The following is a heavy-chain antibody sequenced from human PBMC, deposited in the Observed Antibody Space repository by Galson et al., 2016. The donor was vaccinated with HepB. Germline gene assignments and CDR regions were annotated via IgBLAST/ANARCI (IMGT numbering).Heavy chain of an antibody. J-gene: IGHJ5*02. CDR2: ISSSSAFI. CDR3: ARDRGYSGYGAYNWFDP. Sequence: LRLSCAASGFPFSRYGMNWVRQAPGKGLEWVSSISSSSAFIYYADSLKGRFTISRDNAKDSLYLQINSLRGEDTAVYYCARDRGYSGYGAYNWFDPWGQGTLVTVSS. V-gene: IGHV3-21*01. D-gene: IGHD5-12*01. CDR1: GFPFSRYG.